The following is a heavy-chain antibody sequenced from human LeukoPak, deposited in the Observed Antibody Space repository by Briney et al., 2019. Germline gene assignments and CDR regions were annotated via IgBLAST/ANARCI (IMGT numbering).Heavy chain of an antibody. V-gene: IGHV4-34*01. CDR3: ARVAVYYDFWSSYRHPAQVTN. J-gene: IGHJ4*02. CDR1: GGSISSYY. D-gene: IGHD3-3*01. Sequence: KPSETLSLTCTVSGGSISSYYWSWIRQPPGKGLEWIGEINHSGSTNYNPSLKSRVTISVDTSKNQFSLKLSSVTAADTAVYYCARVAVYYDFWSSYRHPAQVTNWGQGTLVTVSS. CDR2: INHSGST.